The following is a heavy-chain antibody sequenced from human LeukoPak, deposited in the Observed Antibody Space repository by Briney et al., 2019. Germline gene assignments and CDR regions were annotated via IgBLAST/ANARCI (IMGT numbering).Heavy chain of an antibody. CDR2: TYYRSKWYN. CDR3: ARGAVAGTDYYYYYGMDV. J-gene: IGHJ6*02. Sequence: SQTLSLTCAISGDSVSSNSAAWNWIRQSPSRGLEWLGRTYYRSKWYNDYAVSVKSRITINPDTSKNQFSLQLNSVTPEDTAVYYCARGAVAGTDYYYYYGMDVWGQGTTVTVS. V-gene: IGHV6-1*01. CDR1: GDSVSSNSAA. D-gene: IGHD6-19*01.